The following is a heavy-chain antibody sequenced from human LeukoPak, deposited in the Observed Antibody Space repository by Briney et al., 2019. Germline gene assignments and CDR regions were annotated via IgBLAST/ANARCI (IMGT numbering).Heavy chain of an antibody. Sequence: ASVKVSCKASGYTFTSYDINWVRQATGQGLEWMGWMNPNSGNTGYAQKFQGRVTMIRNTSISTAYMELSSLRSEDTAVYYCARGRIRVVPAAIRGWFDPWGQGTLVTVSS. CDR3: ARGRIRVVPAAIRGWFDP. J-gene: IGHJ5*02. D-gene: IGHD2-2*02. CDR1: GYTFTSYD. V-gene: IGHV1-8*01. CDR2: MNPNSGNT.